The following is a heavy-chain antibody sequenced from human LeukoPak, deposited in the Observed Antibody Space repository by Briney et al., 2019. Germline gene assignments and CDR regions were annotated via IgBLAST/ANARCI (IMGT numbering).Heavy chain of an antibody. CDR3: ARPRESSSWYPLYYFDY. V-gene: IGHV3-23*01. Sequence: GGSLRLSCAASGSTFSSYAMSWVRQAPGKGLEWVSAISGSGGSTYYADSVKGRFTISRDNSKNTLYLQMNSLRAGDTAVYYCARPRESSSWYPLYYFDYWGQGTLVTVSS. CDR1: GSTFSSYA. CDR2: ISGSGGST. D-gene: IGHD6-13*01. J-gene: IGHJ4*02.